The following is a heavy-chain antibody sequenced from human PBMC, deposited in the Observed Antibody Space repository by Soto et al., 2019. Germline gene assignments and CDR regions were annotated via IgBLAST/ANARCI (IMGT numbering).Heavy chain of an antibody. CDR1: GLTVSGKKY. V-gene: IGHV3-53*01. CDR2: LYDVDGT. D-gene: IGHD1-1*01. CDR3: ASWHERQHAYDV. J-gene: IGHJ3*01. Sequence: DVQLVESGGGLIQPGESLRLSCAAFGLTVSGKKYVAWVRQAPGKGLEWISALYDVDGTYYADSVKGRFTTSTDSSKTTVYLQMNGLRPDDTAVYYCASWHERQHAYDVWGRGTTVTVSS.